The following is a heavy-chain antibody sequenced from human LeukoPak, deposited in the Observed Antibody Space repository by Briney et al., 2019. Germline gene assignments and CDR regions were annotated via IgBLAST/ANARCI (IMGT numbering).Heavy chain of an antibody. J-gene: IGHJ3*02. V-gene: IGHV4-34*01. D-gene: IGHD3-22*01. CDR2: INHSGST. Sequence: SETLSLTCAVYGGSFSGYYWSWIRQPPGKGLEWIGEINHSGSTNYNPSLKSRVTISVDTSKNQFSLKLSSVTAADTAVYYCARRGSGMIVVIDAFDIWGQGTMVTVSS. CDR1: GGSFSGYY. CDR3: ARRGSGMIVVIDAFDI.